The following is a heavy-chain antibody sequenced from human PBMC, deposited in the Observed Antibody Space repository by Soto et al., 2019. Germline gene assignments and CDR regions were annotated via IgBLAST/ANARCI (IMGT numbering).Heavy chain of an antibody. D-gene: IGHD2-15*01. V-gene: IGHV4-59*01. CDR2: IYYSGST. Sequence: PSETLSLTCTVSGGSISSYYWSWIRQPPGKGLEWIGYIYYSGSTNYNPSLKSRVTISVDTSKNQFSLKLSSVTAADTAVYYCARGRIASTWDYWGQGTLVTVSS. J-gene: IGHJ4*02. CDR3: ARGRIASTWDY. CDR1: GGSISSYY.